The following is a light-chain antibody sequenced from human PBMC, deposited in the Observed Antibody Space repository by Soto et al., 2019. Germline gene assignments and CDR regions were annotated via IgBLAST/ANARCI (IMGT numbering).Light chain of an antibody. CDR1: QSISTR. CDR2: DAS. Sequence: DIQMTQSPSTVSASVGDTVTITCRASQSISTRLAWYQQKAGKAPKVLIYDASRLESGVPSRFSGSGSGTEFTLTINSLQADDFATYYCQQCGSSGTFGQGTKVDIK. V-gene: IGKV1-5*01. CDR3: QQCGSSGT. J-gene: IGKJ1*01.